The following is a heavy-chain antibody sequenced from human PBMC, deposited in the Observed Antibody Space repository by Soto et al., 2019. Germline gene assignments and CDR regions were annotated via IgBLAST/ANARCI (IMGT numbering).Heavy chain of an antibody. CDR2: IYYSGST. D-gene: IGHD3-22*01. CDR3: ARTYYYTGSGIDP. CDR1: GGSISSGDYY. V-gene: IGHV4-30-4*01. J-gene: IGHJ5*02. Sequence: QVQLQESGPGLVKPSQTLSLTCTVSGGSISSGDYYWSCIRQPPGKGLEWIGYIYYSGSTYYNPSLKSRFTISVDTSKNQFSLKLSSVTAADTAVYYCARTYYYTGSGIDPWGQGTLVTVSS.